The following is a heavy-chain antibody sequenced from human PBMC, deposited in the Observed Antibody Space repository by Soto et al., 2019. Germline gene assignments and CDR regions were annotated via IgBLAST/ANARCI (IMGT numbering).Heavy chain of an antibody. J-gene: IGHJ6*03. CDR2: ITGSTGTT. V-gene: IGHV3-23*01. CDR3: AKDTSSSPYYMDV. CDR1: GFTFINFA. D-gene: IGHD2-2*01. Sequence: EVQILESGGGSVQPGGSLRLSCAASGFTFINFAMSWVRHAPGKGLEWVSEITGSTGTTYYADSVRGRFIISRDNSKNTLHLQMNSLRAEDTAVYYCAKDTSSSPYYMDVWGKGTTVTVSS.